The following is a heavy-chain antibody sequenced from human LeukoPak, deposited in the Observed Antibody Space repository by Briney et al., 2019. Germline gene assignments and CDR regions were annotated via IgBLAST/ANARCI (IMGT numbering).Heavy chain of an antibody. CDR1: GGSISSSSYY. CDR2: IYYSGST. Sequence: PSETLSLTCTVSGGSISSSSYYWGWIRQPPGKGLEWIGSIYYSGSTYYNPSLKSRVTISVDTSKNQFSLKLSSVTAADTAVYYCARETPYSSGYNYWGQGTLVTVSS. J-gene: IGHJ4*02. D-gene: IGHD6-19*01. V-gene: IGHV4-39*02. CDR3: ARETPYSSGYNY.